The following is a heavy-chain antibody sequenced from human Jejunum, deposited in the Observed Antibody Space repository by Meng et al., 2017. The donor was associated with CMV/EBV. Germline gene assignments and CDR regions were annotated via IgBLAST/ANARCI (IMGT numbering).Heavy chain of an antibody. CDR1: GFTFSRSG. D-gene: IGHD2/OR15-2a*01. CDR3: AKNRDGIDS. V-gene: IGHV3-30*02. J-gene: IGHJ4*02. Sequence: QVELGEFGGGVVLPGGSLRLSCVTSGFTFSRSGMHWVRQAPGKPLEWVSFIHYAWDSQYYADSVKGRFTISRDDSRNTVYLQMNSLTTEDTAVYYCAKNRDGIDSWGQGTLVTVSS. CDR2: IHYAWDSQ.